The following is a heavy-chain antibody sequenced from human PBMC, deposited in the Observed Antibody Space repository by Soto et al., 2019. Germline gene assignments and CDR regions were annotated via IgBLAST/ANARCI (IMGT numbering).Heavy chain of an antibody. CDR3: ATAPGYSTDRGAFDI. Sequence: QVQLEQSGAEVKEPGASVKVSCKASGYSFTRYGITWVRQAPGQGLEWMGRISTYNGNTNYAQKLQGRVTMSADTSTTTAYMELRSLRSDDTAVYYCATAPGYSTDRGAFDIWGQGTMVTVSS. J-gene: IGHJ3*02. CDR1: GYSFTRYG. CDR2: ISTYNGNT. D-gene: IGHD6-13*01. V-gene: IGHV1-18*01.